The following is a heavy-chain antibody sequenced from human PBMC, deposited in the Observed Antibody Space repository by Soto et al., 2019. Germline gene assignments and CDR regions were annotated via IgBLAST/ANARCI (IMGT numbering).Heavy chain of an antibody. CDR2: ISGSGGST. D-gene: IGHD4-17*01. J-gene: IGHJ4*02. Sequence: GGSLRLSCAASGFTFSSYAMSWVRQAPGKGLEWVSAISGSGGSTYYADSVKGRFTISRDNSKNTLYLQMNSLRAEDTAVYYCANHFYGDLYYFDYWGQGTLVTVSS. V-gene: IGHV3-23*01. CDR1: GFTFSSYA. CDR3: ANHFYGDLYYFDY.